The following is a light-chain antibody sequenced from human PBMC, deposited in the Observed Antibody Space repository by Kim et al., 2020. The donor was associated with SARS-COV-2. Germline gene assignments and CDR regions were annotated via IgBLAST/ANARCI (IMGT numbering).Light chain of an antibody. Sequence: EIVLTQSPGTLSLSPGERASLSCRASQSVSSTYLAWYQQKVGQAPSLLIYGTSTRAAGIPDRFSGSGSGTDFTLTINRLEPGDFAVYYCQYYGSSPRAFGGGTKVEIK. CDR3: QYYGSSPRA. V-gene: IGKV3-20*01. J-gene: IGKJ4*01. CDR2: GTS. CDR1: QSVSSTY.